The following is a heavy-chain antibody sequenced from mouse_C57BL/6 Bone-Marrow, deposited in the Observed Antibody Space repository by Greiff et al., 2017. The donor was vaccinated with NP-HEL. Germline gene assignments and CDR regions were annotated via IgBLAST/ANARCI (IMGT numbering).Heavy chain of an antibody. CDR1: GFTFSDYY. CDR3: ARLDV. V-gene: IGHV5-12*01. CDR2: ISNGGGST. Sequence: EVQLVESGGGLVQPGGSLKLSCAASGFTFSDYYMYWVRQTPEKRLEWVAYISNGGGSTYYPDTVKGRFTISRDNAKNTLYLQMSRLKSEDTAMYYCARLDVWGTGTMVTVSS. J-gene: IGHJ1*03.